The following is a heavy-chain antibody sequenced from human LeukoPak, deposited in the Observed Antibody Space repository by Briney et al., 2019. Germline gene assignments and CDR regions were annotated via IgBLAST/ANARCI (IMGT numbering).Heavy chain of an antibody. CDR1: GFTFSTYT. CDR3: ASDGDYGGTDFDS. CDR2: ISSSSTYI. J-gene: IGHJ4*02. Sequence: GGSLRLSCAASGFTFSTYTMNWVRQAPGKGLEWVSYISSSSTYIYYADSVKGRFTISRDNAKNSLYLQMNNLRAEDTAMYYCASDGDYGGTDFDSWGQGTLVTVSS. D-gene: IGHD4-23*01. V-gene: IGHV3-21*01.